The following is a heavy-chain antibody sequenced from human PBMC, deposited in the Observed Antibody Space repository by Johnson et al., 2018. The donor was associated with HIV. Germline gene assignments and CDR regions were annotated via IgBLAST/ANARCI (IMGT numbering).Heavy chain of an antibody. V-gene: IGHV3-23*03. J-gene: IGHJ3*02. Sequence: VQLVESGGGLVQPGGSLRLSCAASGFTFSSYAMSWVRQAPGKGLEWVSVIYNGGSTYYADSVKGRFTISRDSSINALYLQIDTLRVEDTAVYYCARSKLQFLAPDAFDIWGQGTLVTVSS. CDR3: ARSKLQFLAPDAFDI. CDR1: GFTFSSYA. D-gene: IGHD5-24*01. CDR2: IYNGGST.